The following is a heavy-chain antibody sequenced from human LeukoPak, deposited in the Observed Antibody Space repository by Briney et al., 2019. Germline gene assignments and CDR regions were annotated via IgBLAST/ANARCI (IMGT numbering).Heavy chain of an antibody. D-gene: IGHD3-10*01. J-gene: IGHJ5*02. CDR2: IYTSGST. CDR1: GGSISSGSYY. V-gene: IGHV4-61*02. CDR3: ARGGVRGLIP. Sequence: KSSETLSLTCTVSGGSISSGSYYWSWIRQPAGKGLEWIGRIYTSGSTNYNPSLKSRVTISVDTSKNQFSLKLSSVTAADTAVYYCARGGVRGLIPWGQGTLVTVSS.